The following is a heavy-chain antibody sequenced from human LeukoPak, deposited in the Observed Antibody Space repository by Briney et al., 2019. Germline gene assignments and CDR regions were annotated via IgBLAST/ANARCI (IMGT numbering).Heavy chain of an antibody. D-gene: IGHD6-19*01. CDR3: ARDFWLIAVAGQGPYYFDY. J-gene: IGHJ4*02. CDR2: ISAYSGDT. V-gene: IGHV1-18*01. Sequence: GASVKVSCKASGYTFTNYGISWVRQAPGKGLQFVGWISAYSGDTNYVQELQGRVTMSTDTSTSTAYMELRSLRSDDTAVYYCARDFWLIAVAGQGPYYFDYWGQGTLVTVSS. CDR1: GYTFTNYG.